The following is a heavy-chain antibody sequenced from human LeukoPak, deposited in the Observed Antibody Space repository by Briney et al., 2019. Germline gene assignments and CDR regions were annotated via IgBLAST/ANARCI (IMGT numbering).Heavy chain of an antibody. V-gene: IGHV1-69*05. Sequence: SVKVSCKASGGTFSSYAISWVRQAPGQGLEWMGGIIPIFGTANYAQKFQGRVTMTTDTSTSTAYMELSSLRSEDTAVYYCARAPGPLARPLDPEYYFDYWGQGTLVTVSS. D-gene: IGHD6-6*01. CDR3: ARAPGPLARPLDPEYYFDY. J-gene: IGHJ4*02. CDR2: IIPIFGTA. CDR1: GGTFSSYA.